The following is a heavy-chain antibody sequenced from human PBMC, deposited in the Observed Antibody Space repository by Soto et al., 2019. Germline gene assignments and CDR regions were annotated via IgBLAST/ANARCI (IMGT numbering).Heavy chain of an antibody. CDR1: GFSFSDYY. D-gene: IGHD5-18*01. Sequence: GGSLRLSCAASGFSFSDYYMTWIRQAPGQGLEWVSYISSRSGTIFYADSVKGRFTLSRDNSKNSTYLQMNSLRAEDTAVYYCAREVHRALVGSPHYFDYWGQGTLVTVSS. CDR3: AREVHRALVGSPHYFDY. J-gene: IGHJ4*01. CDR2: ISSRSGTI. V-gene: IGHV3-11*01.